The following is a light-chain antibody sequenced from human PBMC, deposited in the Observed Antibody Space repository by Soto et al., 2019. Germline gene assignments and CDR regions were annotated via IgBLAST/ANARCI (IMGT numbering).Light chain of an antibody. CDR1: QTLRTW. J-gene: IGKJ4*01. V-gene: IGKV1-5*01. CDR3: QQYNGYPLT. CDR2: DVS. Sequence: DIQMTQSPSTLSASVGDRVTITFRASQTLRTWLAWYQQKPGKAPKILIYDVSILQSGVPSRFSGSGSGTEFTLTISSLQPDDFATYYCQQYNGYPLTFGGGTKVEF.